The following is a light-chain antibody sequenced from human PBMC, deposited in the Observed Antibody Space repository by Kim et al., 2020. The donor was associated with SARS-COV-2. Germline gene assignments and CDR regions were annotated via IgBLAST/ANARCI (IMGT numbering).Light chain of an antibody. V-gene: IGLV1-44*01. Sequence: QSVLTQPPSVSGAPGQRVTISCSGSNSNIGGNSVSWYQQLPGMAPKLLIYSNNQRSSGVPDRFSESRSGTSASLAISGLQSEDEADYYCAAWDDRLNVLALGGGTQLTVL. J-gene: IGLJ2*01. CDR2: SNN. CDR3: AAWDDRLNVLA. CDR1: NSNIGGNS.